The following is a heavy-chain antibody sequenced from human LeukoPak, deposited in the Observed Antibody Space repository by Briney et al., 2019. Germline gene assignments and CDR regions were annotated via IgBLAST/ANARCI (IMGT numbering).Heavy chain of an antibody. CDR1: GYSISSGYY. CDR3: ATSPLYCSGGSCYQGYFDY. J-gene: IGHJ4*02. CDR2: IYHSGST. V-gene: IGHV4-38-2*01. D-gene: IGHD2-15*01. Sequence: SETLSLXCAVSGYSISSGYYWGWIRQPPGKGLEWIGSIYHSGSTYYNPSLKSRVTISVDTSKNQFSLKLSSVTAADTAVYYCATSPLYCSGGSCYQGYFDYWGQGTLVTVSS.